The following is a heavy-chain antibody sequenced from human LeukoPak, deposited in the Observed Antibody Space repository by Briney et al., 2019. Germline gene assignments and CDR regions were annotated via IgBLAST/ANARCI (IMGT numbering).Heavy chain of an antibody. Sequence: GGSLRLSCAASGFTFSSYSMNWVRQAPGKGLEWVSSISSSSSYIYYADSVKGRFTISRDNAKNSLYLQMNSLRAEDTAVDYCARDTGALWFGGGGMDVWGQGTTVTVSS. CDR3: ARDTGALWFGGGGMDV. V-gene: IGHV3-21*01. CDR1: GFTFSSYS. CDR2: ISSSSSYI. D-gene: IGHD3-10*01. J-gene: IGHJ6*02.